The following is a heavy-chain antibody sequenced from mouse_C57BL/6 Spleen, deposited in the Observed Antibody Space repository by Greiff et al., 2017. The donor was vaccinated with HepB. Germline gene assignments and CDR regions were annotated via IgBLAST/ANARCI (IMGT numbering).Heavy chain of an antibody. Sequence: QVQLKESGPGLVAPSQSLSITCTVSGFSLTSYAISWVRQPPGKGLEWLGVIWTGGGTNYNSALKSRLSISKDNSKSQVFVKMNSLQTDDTARYYCASRSTMATDYYAMDYWGQGTSVTVSS. CDR2: IWTGGGT. CDR1: GFSLTSYA. J-gene: IGHJ4*01. V-gene: IGHV2-9-1*01. D-gene: IGHD2-1*01. CDR3: ASRSTMATDYYAMDY.